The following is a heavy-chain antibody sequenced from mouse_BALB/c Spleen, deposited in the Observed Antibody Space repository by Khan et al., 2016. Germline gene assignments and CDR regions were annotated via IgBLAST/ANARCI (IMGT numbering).Heavy chain of an antibody. V-gene: IGHV9-3-1*01. CDR3: ARRHYGSSYDAWFTY. CDR1: GYTFTNYG. CDR2: INTYTGEP. Sequence: QIQLVQSGPELKKPGETVKISCKASGYTFTNYGMNWVKQAPGKGLKWMGWINTYTGEPTYADDFKGRFAFSLATSASTAYLQINNLKNEDTATYFCARRHYGSSYDAWFTYWGQGTLVTVSA. J-gene: IGHJ3*01. D-gene: IGHD1-1*01.